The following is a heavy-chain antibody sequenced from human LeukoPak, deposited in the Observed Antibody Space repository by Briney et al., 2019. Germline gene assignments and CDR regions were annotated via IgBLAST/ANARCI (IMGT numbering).Heavy chain of an antibody. CDR1: GFTVSGNY. V-gene: IGHV3-21*01. Sequence: GGSLRLSCAASGFTVSGNYMSWVRQAPGKGLEWVSSISSGGRYVYYADSVKGRFTISRDNAKNSLYLQMNSLRAEDTAVYYCTRDVRDEYTSGWYPIGYWGQGTLVTVSS. D-gene: IGHD6-19*01. J-gene: IGHJ4*02. CDR2: ISSGGRYV. CDR3: TRDVRDEYTSGWYPIGY.